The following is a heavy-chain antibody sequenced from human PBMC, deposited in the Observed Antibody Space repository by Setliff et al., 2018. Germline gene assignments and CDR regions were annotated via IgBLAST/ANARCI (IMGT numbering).Heavy chain of an antibody. V-gene: IGHV4-39*02. CDR1: GGSINSGTYF. J-gene: IGHJ4*02. CDR2: IHYSGNT. Sequence: KPSETLSLTCTASGGSINSGTYFWGWIRQPPGKGLEWIGRIHYSGNTYYNASLKSRVTISVDTSKDQFSLKVISMTAADTAVYYCARGRNIAARLLDSWGQGTLVTVSS. CDR3: ARGRNIAARLLDS. D-gene: IGHD6-6*01.